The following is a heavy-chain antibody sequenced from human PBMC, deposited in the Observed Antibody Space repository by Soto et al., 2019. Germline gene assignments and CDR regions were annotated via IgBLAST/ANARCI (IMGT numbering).Heavy chain of an antibody. CDR3: AGDLGYDFWSGYMSPRGIDY. CDR1: GYTFTSYG. J-gene: IGHJ4*02. D-gene: IGHD3-3*01. CDR2: ISAYNGNT. V-gene: IGHV1-18*01. Sequence: ASVKVSCKASGYTFTSYGISWVRQAPGQGLEWMGWISAYNGNTNYAQKLQGRVTMTTDTSTSTAYMELRSLRSDDTAVYYCAGDLGYDFWSGYMSPRGIDYWGQGXLVTVSS.